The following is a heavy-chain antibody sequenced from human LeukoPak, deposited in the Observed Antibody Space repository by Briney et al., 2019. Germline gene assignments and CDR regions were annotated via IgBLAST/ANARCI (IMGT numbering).Heavy chain of an antibody. D-gene: IGHD3-3*01. CDR2: IYYSGST. CDR1: GGSISSSSYY. J-gene: IGHJ4*02. V-gene: IGHV4-39*01. Sequence: SETLSLTCTVSGGSISSSSYYWGWIRQPPGKGLEWIGSIYYSGSTYYNPSLKSRVTISVDTSKNQFSLKLSSVTAADTAVYYCARHASGYSPGYFDYWGQGTLVTVSS. CDR3: ARHASGYSPGYFDY.